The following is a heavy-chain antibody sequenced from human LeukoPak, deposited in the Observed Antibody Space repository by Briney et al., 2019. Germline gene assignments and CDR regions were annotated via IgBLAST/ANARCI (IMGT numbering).Heavy chain of an antibody. D-gene: IGHD2-15*01. Sequence: SETLSLTCTVSGGSISSSRYSWGWIRQPPGKGLEWIGSIYYSGSTYYNPSLKSRVTISVDTSKNQFSLKLSSVTAADTAVYYCARHRDIVVVVAAILDFDYWGQGTLVTVSS. J-gene: IGHJ4*02. CDR1: GGSISSSRYS. CDR2: IYYSGST. CDR3: ARHRDIVVVVAAILDFDY. V-gene: IGHV4-39*01.